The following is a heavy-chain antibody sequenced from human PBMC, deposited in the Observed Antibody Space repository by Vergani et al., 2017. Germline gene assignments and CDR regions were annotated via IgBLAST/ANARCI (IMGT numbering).Heavy chain of an antibody. D-gene: IGHD3-10*01. CDR3: ARGRRGVRGPRLNDWFDP. J-gene: IGHJ5*02. CDR1: GGSFSGYY. CDR2: INHSGST. Sequence: QVQLQQWGAGLLKPSETLSLTCAVYGGSFSGYYWSWIRQPPGKGLEWIGEINHSGSTNSNPSLKSRVTISVDTSKNQFSLKLSSVTAADTAVYYCARGRRGVRGPRLNDWFDPWGQGTLVTVSS. V-gene: IGHV4-34*01.